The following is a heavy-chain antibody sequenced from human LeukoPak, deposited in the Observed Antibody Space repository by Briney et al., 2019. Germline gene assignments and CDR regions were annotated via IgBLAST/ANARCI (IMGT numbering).Heavy chain of an antibody. Sequence: SETLSLTCAVYGGSFSGYYWSWIRQPPGKGLEWIGEINHSGSTNYNPSLKRRVTISVDTSKNQFSLKLSSVTAADTAVYYCARAGVVVAATPTGWFDPWGQGTLVTVSS. J-gene: IGHJ5*02. D-gene: IGHD2-15*01. CDR2: INHSGST. CDR3: ARAGVVVAATPTGWFDP. V-gene: IGHV4-34*01. CDR1: GGSFSGYY.